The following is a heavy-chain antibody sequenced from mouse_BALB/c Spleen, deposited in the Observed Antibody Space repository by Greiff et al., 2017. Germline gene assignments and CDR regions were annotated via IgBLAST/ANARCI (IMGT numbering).Heavy chain of an antibody. CDR1: GFSLTDYG. J-gene: IGHJ2*01. CDR2: IWGDGST. V-gene: IGHV2-6-7*01. Sequence: QVQLQQSGPGLVAPSQSLSITCTVSGFSLTDYGVSWIRQPPGKGLEWLGMIWGDGSTDYNSALKSRLSISKDNSKSQVFLKMNSLQTDDTARYYCARENYRYFDYWGQGTTLTVSS. CDR3: ARENYRYFDY. D-gene: IGHD2-14*01.